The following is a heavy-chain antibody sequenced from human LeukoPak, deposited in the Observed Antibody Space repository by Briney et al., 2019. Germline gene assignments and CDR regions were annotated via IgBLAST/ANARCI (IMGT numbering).Heavy chain of an antibody. J-gene: IGHJ4*02. V-gene: IGHV4-59*01. CDR3: ARDTSGYRRGSFDY. CDR1: GGPTTSYY. Sequence: SETLSLTCTVSGGPTTSYYWSWIRQPPGKALEWSGYIYYSGSTNYNPSLKSRVTISVDTSKNQFSLKLSSLTAADTAVYYCARDTSGYRRGSFDYWGQGTLVTVSS. D-gene: IGHD3-22*01. CDR2: IYYSGST.